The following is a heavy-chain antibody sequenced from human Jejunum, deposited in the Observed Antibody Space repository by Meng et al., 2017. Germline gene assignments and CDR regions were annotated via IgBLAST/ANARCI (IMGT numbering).Heavy chain of an antibody. CDR2: VYHSGST. CDR3: ARADYVRYFDL. CDR1: GGSIESNNW. V-gene: IGHV4-4*02. D-gene: IGHD3-10*02. Sequence: QVRLQDAGPGLVKPSETLSLTCAVSGGSIESNNWWTWIRQPPGQGLEWIGEVYHSGSTHYNPSLQSRVTISIDNSKNRFSLSLNSVTAADTAIYYCARADYVRYFDLWGRGTLVTVSS. J-gene: IGHJ2*01.